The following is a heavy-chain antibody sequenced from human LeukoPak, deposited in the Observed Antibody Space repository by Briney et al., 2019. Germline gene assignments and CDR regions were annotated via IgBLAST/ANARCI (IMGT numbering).Heavy chain of an antibody. D-gene: IGHD1-26*01. J-gene: IGHJ3*02. V-gene: IGHV3-23*01. CDR1: GFTFGNYA. CDR2: ISGSGAST. Sequence: GGSLRLSCAASGFTFGNYAMSWVRQAPGKGLEWVSAISGSGASTYYADSVKGRFTISRDNSKHTLYLQMNSLRAEDTAVYYCARPKSRATLGGDAFDIWGQGTMVTVSS. CDR3: ARPKSRATLGGDAFDI.